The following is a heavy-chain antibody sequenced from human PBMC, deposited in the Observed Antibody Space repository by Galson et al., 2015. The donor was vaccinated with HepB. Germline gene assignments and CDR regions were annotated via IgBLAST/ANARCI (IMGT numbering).Heavy chain of an antibody. CDR2: IYYSGSA. D-gene: IGHD3-9*01. CDR3: ARDFSIDWYVDY. J-gene: IGHJ4*02. Sequence: LSLTCTVSGGSISSSSYYWGWIRQPPGKGLEWIGTIYYSGSAYYNPSLKSRVTMSVDPSKNQFSLRLASVTAADTAVYYCARDFSIDWYVDYWGQGTLVTVSS. CDR1: GGSISSSSYY. V-gene: IGHV4-39*01.